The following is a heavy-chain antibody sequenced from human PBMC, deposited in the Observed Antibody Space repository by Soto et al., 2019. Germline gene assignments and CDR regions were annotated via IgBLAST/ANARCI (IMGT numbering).Heavy chain of an antibody. J-gene: IGHJ3*02. CDR2: IIPIFGTA. CDR1: GGTFSSYA. Sequence: SVKVSCEASGGTFSSYAISWVRQAPGQGLEWMGGIIPIFGTANYAQKFQGRVTITADKSTSTAYMELSSLRSEDTAVYYCARDGWGYSYGYRAAFDIWGQGTMLTVSS. D-gene: IGHD5-18*01. V-gene: IGHV1-69*06. CDR3: ARDGWGYSYGYRAAFDI.